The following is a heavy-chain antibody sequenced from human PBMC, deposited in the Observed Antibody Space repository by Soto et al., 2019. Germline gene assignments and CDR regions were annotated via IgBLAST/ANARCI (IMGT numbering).Heavy chain of an antibody. D-gene: IGHD3-22*01. CDR2: ISVSGGST. Sequence: GGSLRLSCAASGFTFSSYVMCWVRQAPGKGLEWVSSISVSGGSTFYADSVKGRFTISRDNSKNSLYLQMNSLRAEDTAVYYCAKRESSGYYYFDYWGQGTLVTVSS. CDR3: AKRESSGYYYFDY. V-gene: IGHV3-23*01. CDR1: GFTFSSYV. J-gene: IGHJ4*02.